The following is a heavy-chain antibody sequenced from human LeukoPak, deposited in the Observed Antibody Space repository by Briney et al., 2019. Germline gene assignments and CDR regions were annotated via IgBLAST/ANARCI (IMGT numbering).Heavy chain of an antibody. V-gene: IGHV3-13*01. CDR3: ARGSGSNYYGMDV. CDR1: GFTFSSYD. CDR2: IGSAGET. J-gene: IGHJ6*02. Sequence: GGSLRLSCAASGFTFSSYDMHWVRQAIGKGLEWVSAIGSAGETYYPGSVKGRVTISRENAKNSLYLQMNSLRAGDTAVYYCARGSGSNYYGMDVWGQGTTVTVSS. D-gene: IGHD1-26*01.